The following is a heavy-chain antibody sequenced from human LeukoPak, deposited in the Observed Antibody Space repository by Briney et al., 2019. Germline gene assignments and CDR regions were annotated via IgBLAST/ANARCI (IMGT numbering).Heavy chain of an antibody. V-gene: IGHV3-11*06. D-gene: IGHD6-19*01. CDR3: ARAGSRQWLVDLFDY. CDR1: GFTFSDYY. Sequence: GGSLRLSCAASGFTFSDYYMGWIRQAPGKGLEWVSSISTSSSYIYYADSVKGRFTSSRDNAKKSLYLQMNSLRAEDTAVYYCARAGSRQWLVDLFDYWGQGTLVTVSS. CDR2: ISTSSSYI. J-gene: IGHJ4*02.